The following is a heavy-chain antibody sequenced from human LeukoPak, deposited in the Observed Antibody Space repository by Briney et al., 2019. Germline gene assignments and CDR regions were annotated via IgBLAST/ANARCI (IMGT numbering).Heavy chain of an antibody. CDR2: VSYSGST. Sequence: SETLSLTCTVSGGSISSSSYYWGWIRQPPGKGLEWIGSVSYSGSTFYNPSLKSRVTISVDTSKNQFSLKLSSVTAADTAVYYCARVRSGWYYFDYWGQGTLVTVSS. CDR3: ARVRSGWYYFDY. CDR1: GGSISSSSYY. J-gene: IGHJ4*02. D-gene: IGHD6-19*01. V-gene: IGHV4-39*07.